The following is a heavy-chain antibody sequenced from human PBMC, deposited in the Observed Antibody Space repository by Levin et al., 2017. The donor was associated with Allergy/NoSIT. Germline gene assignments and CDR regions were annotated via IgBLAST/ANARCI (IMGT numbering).Heavy chain of an antibody. CDR1: GYTFPSYG. CDR3: ARDRVSSGLFEGNWYFDL. D-gene: IGHD6-19*01. Sequence: ASVKVSCKASGYTFPSYGISWVRQAPGQGLEWMGWISPYNGNTNYAQKLQGRVTMTTDTSTSTAYMELRSLRSDDTAVYYCARDRVSSGLFEGNWYFDLWGRGTLVTVSS. CDR2: ISPYNGNT. V-gene: IGHV1-18*01. J-gene: IGHJ2*01.